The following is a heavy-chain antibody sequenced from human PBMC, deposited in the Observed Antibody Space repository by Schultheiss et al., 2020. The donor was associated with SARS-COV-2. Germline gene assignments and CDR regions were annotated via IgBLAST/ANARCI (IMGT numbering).Heavy chain of an antibody. J-gene: IGHJ4*02. D-gene: IGHD3-22*01. CDR1: GFTVSSNY. V-gene: IGHV3-53*01. CDR3: ARADYDSSAYDLDRAVVFNF. Sequence: GESLKISCAASGFTVSSNYMSWVRQAPGKGLEWVSGISNTGSKTSYADSVKGRFTISRDNSKSTLFLQMTSLRVEDTAVYYCARADYDSSAYDLDRAVVFNFWAQGRLVTVSS. CDR2: ISNTGSKT.